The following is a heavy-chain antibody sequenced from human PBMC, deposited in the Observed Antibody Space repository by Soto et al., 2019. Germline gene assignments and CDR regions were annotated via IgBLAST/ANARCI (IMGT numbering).Heavy chain of an antibody. D-gene: IGHD3-22*01. CDR2: FYYSGST. CDR1: GGSIRSSCYY. V-gene: IGHV4-39*07. J-gene: IGHJ6*02. CDR3: ARGRRYYYDSSGYYRGYYYYGMDV. Sequence: NPSETLSLTFTFSGGSIRSSCYYWGWTRQPPGKGLEWIGSFYYSGSTNYNPSLKSRVTISVDTSKNQFSLKLSSVTAADTAVYYCARGRRYYYDSSGYYRGYYYYGMDVWGQGTTVTVSS.